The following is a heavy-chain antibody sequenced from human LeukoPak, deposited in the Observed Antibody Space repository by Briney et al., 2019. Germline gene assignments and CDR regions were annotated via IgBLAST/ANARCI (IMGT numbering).Heavy chain of an antibody. D-gene: IGHD2-2*01. CDR1: GFTFSSYA. CDR3: AKDRDIVVVPAAYLFDY. CDR2: ISGSGGST. Sequence: QTGGSLRLSCAASGFTFSSYAMSWVRQAPGEGLEWVSAISGSGGSTYYADSVKGRFTISRDNSKNTLYLQMNSLRAEDTAVYYCAKDRDIVVVPAAYLFDYWGQGTLVTVSS. V-gene: IGHV3-23*01. J-gene: IGHJ4*02.